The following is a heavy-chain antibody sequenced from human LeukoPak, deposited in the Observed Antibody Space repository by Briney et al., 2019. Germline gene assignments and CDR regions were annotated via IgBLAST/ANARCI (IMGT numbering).Heavy chain of an antibody. CDR2: IIPILGIA. D-gene: IGHD2-15*01. CDR3: ARDRDCSGGSCNDY. CDR1: GGTFSSYA. J-gene: IGHJ4*02. Sequence: GASVKVSCKASGGTFSSYAISWVRQAPGQGLEWMGRIIPILGIADYAQKFQGRVMITADKSTSTAYMELSSLRSEDTAVYYCARDRDCSGGSCNDYWGQGTLVTVSS. V-gene: IGHV1-69*04.